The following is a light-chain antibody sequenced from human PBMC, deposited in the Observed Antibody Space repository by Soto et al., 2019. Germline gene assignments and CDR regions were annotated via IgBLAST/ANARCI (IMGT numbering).Light chain of an antibody. Sequence: DIPMTQSPSSVSASVGDRVTITCRASQGLNSWLTWYQQKPGRAPKLLIYAASNLQSGVPSRFSGSGSGTEFALTISSLQPEDVATYYCQQGNGFPRTFGQGTKVEIK. CDR3: QQGNGFPRT. J-gene: IGKJ1*01. CDR2: AAS. CDR1: QGLNSW. V-gene: IGKV1-12*01.